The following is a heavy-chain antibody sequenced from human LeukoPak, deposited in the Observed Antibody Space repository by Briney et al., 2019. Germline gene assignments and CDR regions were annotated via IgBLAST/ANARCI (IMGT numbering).Heavy chain of an antibody. V-gene: IGHV4-39*01. CDR1: GGSISSSSYY. CDR2: IYYSGST. Sequence: SETLSLTCTVSGGSISSSSYYWGWIRQPPGKGLEWIGSIYYSGSTYYNPSLKSRVTISVDTSKNQFSLKLSSVTAADTAVYYGAGNVLRFLEWLPFDYWGQGTLVTVSS. D-gene: IGHD3-3*01. J-gene: IGHJ4*02. CDR3: AGNVLRFLEWLPFDY.